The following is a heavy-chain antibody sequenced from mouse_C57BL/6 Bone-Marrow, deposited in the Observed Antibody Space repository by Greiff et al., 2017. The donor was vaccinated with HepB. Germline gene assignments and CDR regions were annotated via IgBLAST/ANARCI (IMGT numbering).Heavy chain of an antibody. CDR2: IDPETGGT. D-gene: IGHD2-12*01. J-gene: IGHJ1*03. Sequence: QVQLQQSGAELVRPGASVTLSCKASGYTFTDYEMHWVKQTPVHGLEWIGAIDPETGGTAYNQKFKGKAILTADKSSSTAYMELRSLTSEDSAVYYCARLRRGIYWYFDVWGTGTTVTVSS. V-gene: IGHV1-15*01. CDR3: ARLRRGIYWYFDV. CDR1: GYTFTDYE.